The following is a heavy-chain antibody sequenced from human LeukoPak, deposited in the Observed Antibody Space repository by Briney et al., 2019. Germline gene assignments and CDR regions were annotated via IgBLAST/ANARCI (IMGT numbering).Heavy chain of an antibody. CDR2: IYTSGST. CDR3: ARAVTSSSSWYKWVNWFDP. Sequence: SETLSLTCTVSGGSISSYYWSWIRQPAGKGLEWIGRIYTSGSTNYNPSLKSRVTMSVDTSSNQFSLKLSSVTAADTAVYYCARAVTSSSSWYKWVNWFDPWGQGTLVTVSS. V-gene: IGHV4-4*07. D-gene: IGHD6-13*01. CDR1: GGSISSYY. J-gene: IGHJ5*02.